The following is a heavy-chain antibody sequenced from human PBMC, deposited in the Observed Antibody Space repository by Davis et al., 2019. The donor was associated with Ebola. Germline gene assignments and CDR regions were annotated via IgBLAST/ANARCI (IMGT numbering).Heavy chain of an antibody. V-gene: IGHV3-23*01. CDR3: AKDRYEGNVSDTCDI. Sequence: GESLKISCAASGFTFSSYAMSWVRQAPGKGLEWVSVISDAGDNTDYADSVKGRFTISRDNSNNILYLQMNSLRAGDTAVYFCAKDRYEGNVSDTCDIWGPGTMVTVSS. CDR1: GFTFSSYA. D-gene: IGHD3-16*02. CDR2: ISDAGDNT. J-gene: IGHJ3*02.